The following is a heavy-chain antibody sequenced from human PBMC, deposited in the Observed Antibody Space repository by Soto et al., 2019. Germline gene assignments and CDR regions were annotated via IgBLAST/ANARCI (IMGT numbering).Heavy chain of an antibody. CDR3: TTDHHYGDDPDTDPAAFDI. CDR1: GFTFSNAW. J-gene: IGHJ3*02. Sequence: EVQLVESGGGLVKPGGSLRLSCAASGFTFSNAWMSWVRQAPGKGLEWVGRIKSKTDGGTTDYAAPVKGRFTISRDDSKNTMYLQMNSLKTEDTAVYYCTTDHHYGDDPDTDPAAFDIWGQGTMVTVSS. CDR2: IKSKTDGGTT. D-gene: IGHD4-17*01. V-gene: IGHV3-15*01.